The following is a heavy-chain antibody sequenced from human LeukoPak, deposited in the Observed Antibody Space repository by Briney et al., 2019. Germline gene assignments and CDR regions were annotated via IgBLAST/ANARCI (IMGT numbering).Heavy chain of an antibody. CDR1: GGSITSTSYY. Sequence: SETLSLTCTVSGGSITSTSYYWSWIRQPPGKGLEWIGYIYYSGSTNYNPSLKSRVTISVDTSKNQFSLKLSSVTAADTAVYYCATSPITFGKRGAFDIWGQGTMVTVSS. CDR3: ATSPITFGKRGAFDI. CDR2: IYYSGST. D-gene: IGHD3-16*01. J-gene: IGHJ3*02. V-gene: IGHV4-61*01.